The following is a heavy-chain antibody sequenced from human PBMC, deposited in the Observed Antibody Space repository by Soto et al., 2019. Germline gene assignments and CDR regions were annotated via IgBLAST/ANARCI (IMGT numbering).Heavy chain of an antibody. D-gene: IGHD3-10*01. V-gene: IGHV4-59*01. CDR3: ARVWGGAFDI. Sequence: QVQLQESGPGLVKPSETLSLTCTVSGGSISSYYWSWIRQPPGKGLEWIGYIYYSGSTNYNPSLKSRVSISVDTSKTQVSLKLSSVPAADTAVYYCARVWGGAFDIWGQGTMVTVSS. J-gene: IGHJ3*02. CDR1: GGSISSYY. CDR2: IYYSGST.